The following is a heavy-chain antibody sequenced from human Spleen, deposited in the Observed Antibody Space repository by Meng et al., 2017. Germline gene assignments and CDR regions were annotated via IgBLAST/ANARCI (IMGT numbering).Heavy chain of an antibody. J-gene: IGHJ4*02. Sequence: GESLKISCAASGFTFNSNGMNWVRQAPGKGLEWVSGISASGGSTHYADSVKGRFTISRDNSKNTLYLQMDSLITEDTAVYFCATGAAAADHWGQGTLVTVSS. CDR1: GFTFNSNG. CDR2: ISASGGST. V-gene: IGHV3-23*01. D-gene: IGHD6-13*01. CDR3: ATGAAAADH.